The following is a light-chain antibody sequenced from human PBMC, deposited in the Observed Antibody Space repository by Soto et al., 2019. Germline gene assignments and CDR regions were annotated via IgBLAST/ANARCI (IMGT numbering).Light chain of an antibody. CDR3: QQRSNLLT. CDR2: EAS. CDR1: QSVSSY. Sequence: EIVLTQSPATLSLSPGERATLSCRASQSVSSYLAWYQQKPGQAPRLLIYEASNRATGIPARFSGSGSGTDFTLTISSLKPEDFAVYYCQQRSNLLTFGGGTKVEIK. J-gene: IGKJ4*01. V-gene: IGKV3-11*01.